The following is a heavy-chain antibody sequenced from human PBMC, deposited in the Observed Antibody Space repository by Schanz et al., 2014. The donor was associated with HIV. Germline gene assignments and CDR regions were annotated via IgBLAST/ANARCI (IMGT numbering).Heavy chain of an antibody. J-gene: IGHJ4*02. D-gene: IGHD3-22*01. V-gene: IGHV3-23*01. CDR1: GFTFRSYA. CDR3: AKPEYDSSGNSQTHFDY. CDR2: ITGSGVST. Sequence: EVQLLESGGGLVQPGGSLRLTCAASGFTFRSYAMTWVRQAPGKGLDWVSGITGSGVSTYYADSVKGRFTISRDKSKNTLSLQMTALRTEDTAIYYCAKPEYDSSGNSQTHFDYWGQGTLVSVSS.